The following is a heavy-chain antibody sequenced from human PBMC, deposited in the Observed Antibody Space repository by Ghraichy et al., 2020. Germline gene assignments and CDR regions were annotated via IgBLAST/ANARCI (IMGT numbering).Heavy chain of an antibody. D-gene: IGHD4-17*01. Sequence: SGPTLVKPTQTLTLTCTFSGFSLSTSGVGVGWIRQPPGKALEWLAVIYWDDDKHYSPSLKSRLTITKDTSKNQVVLTMTNMDPVDTATYYCAQSLTVTHRGAGNEYFQPWGQGTLVTVSS. V-gene: IGHV2-5*02. CDR3: AQSLTVTHRGAGNEYFQP. J-gene: IGHJ1*01. CDR2: IYWDDDK. CDR1: GFSLSTSGVG.